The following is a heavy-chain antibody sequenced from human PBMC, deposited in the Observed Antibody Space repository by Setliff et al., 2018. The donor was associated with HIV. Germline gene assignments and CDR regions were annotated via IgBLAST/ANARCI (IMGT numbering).Heavy chain of an antibody. Sequence: GGSLRLSCVASGFTFSHHEMSWVSQAPGKGLEWVSGISGSAGTTYYADSVKGRFTISRDNSKNTLYLRMNSLRVEDTAVYYCAKDRTEEARVDYWGQGSLVTV. V-gene: IGHV3-23*01. CDR1: GFTFSHHE. CDR3: AKDRTEEARVDY. J-gene: IGHJ4*02. CDR2: ISGSAGTT.